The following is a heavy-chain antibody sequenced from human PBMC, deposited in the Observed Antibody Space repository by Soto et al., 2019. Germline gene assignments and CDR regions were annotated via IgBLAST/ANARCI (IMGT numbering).Heavy chain of an antibody. CDR2: ISGSGGST. J-gene: IGHJ3*02. CDR3: AKDGYDSSGYYFNAFAI. D-gene: IGHD3-22*01. V-gene: IGHV3-23*01. CDR1: GFSFSSYA. Sequence: GGSLRLSCAASGFSFSSYAMSWVRQAPGKGLEWVSAISGSGGSTYYADSVKGRFTISRDNSKNTLYLQMNSLRAEDTAVYYCAKDGYDSSGYYFNAFAIWAQGTMVPVSS.